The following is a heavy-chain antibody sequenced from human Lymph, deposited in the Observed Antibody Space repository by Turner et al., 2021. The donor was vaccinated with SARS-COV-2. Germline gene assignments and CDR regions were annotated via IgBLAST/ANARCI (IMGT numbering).Heavy chain of an antibody. D-gene: IGHD3-10*01. CDR1: GFRFSSYA. V-gene: IGHV3-30-3*01. Sequence: QVQQEESGGGVVQPGRSLSLPCAASGFRFSSYAINWVRQPPGNGLEWLAVISYDGSDKYYADAVKGRFTILRDDSKNTLHLQMNSLRAEDTAVYYCARGDYYGSGSYPGKTFDYWGQGTLVTVSS. J-gene: IGHJ4*02. CDR3: ARGDYYGSGSYPGKTFDY. CDR2: ISYDGSDK.